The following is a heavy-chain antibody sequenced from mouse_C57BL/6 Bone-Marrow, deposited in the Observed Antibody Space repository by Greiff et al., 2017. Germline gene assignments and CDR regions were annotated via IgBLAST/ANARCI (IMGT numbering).Heavy chain of an antibody. CDR2: IDPENGDT. V-gene: IGHV14-4*01. Sequence: VQLQQSGAELVRPGASVKLSCTASGFNIKDDYMHWVKQRPEQGLEWIGWIDPENGDTEYASKFQGKATITADTSSNTAYLQLSSLTSEDTAVYYCTTRVRPYYAMDYWGQGTSVTVSS. CDR1: GFNIKDDY. J-gene: IGHJ4*01. CDR3: TTRVRPYYAMDY.